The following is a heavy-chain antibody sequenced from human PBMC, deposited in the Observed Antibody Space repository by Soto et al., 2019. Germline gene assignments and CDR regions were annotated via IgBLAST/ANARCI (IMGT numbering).Heavy chain of an antibody. J-gene: IGHJ6*02. CDR3: ASVRGAYDHAMDV. CDR2: IFHSGST. V-gene: IGHV4-4*02. Sequence: QVQLQESGPGLVKPSGTLSLTCAVSGGSISSSNWWSWVRQPPGKGLEWIGEIFHSGSTNYNPSLKSPVPXSXDXXKAQFSMKRSSVTAADTAVYSCASVRGAYDHAMDVWGQGTTVTVSS. D-gene: IGHD3-10*02. CDR1: GGSISSSNW.